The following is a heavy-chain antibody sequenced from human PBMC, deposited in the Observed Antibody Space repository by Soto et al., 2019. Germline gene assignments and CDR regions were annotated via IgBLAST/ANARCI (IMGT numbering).Heavy chain of an antibody. D-gene: IGHD3-10*01. V-gene: IGHV4-59*01. Sequence: SETLSLTCTVSGGSISSYYWSWIRQPPGKGLEWIGYIYYSGSTNYNPSIKSRVTISVDTSKNQFSLKLSSMTAADTTVYYCARAFYFGSGSYYTGRGYYYYYMDVWGKGTTVTISS. CDR3: ARAFYFGSGSYYTGRGYYYYYMDV. CDR2: IYYSGST. CDR1: GGSISSYY. J-gene: IGHJ6*03.